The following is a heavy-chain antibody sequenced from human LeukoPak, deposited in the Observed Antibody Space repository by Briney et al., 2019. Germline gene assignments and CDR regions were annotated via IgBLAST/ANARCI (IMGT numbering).Heavy chain of an antibody. D-gene: IGHD3-22*01. J-gene: IGHJ3*02. Sequence: PGGSLRLSCAASGFTFSDYYMSWIRQAPGKGLEWASYISSSGSTIYYADSVKGRFTISRDNAKNSLYLQMNSLRAEDTAVYYCARDRLKRPHYYDSSGYFSSCAFDIWGQGTMVTVSS. CDR3: ARDRLKRPHYYDSSGYFSSCAFDI. CDR2: ISSSGSTI. CDR1: GFTFSDYY. V-gene: IGHV3-11*04.